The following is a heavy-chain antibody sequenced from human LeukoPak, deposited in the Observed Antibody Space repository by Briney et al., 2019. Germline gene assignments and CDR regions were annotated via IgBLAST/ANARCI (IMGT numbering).Heavy chain of an antibody. CDR1: GGTFSSYA. CDR3: ARAFSGSYFDY. CDR2: IIPIFGTA. Sequence: ASVKVSCKASGGTFSSYAISGVRQAPGQGLEWMGGIIPIFGTANYAQKFQGRVTMTRDTSTNTVYMELSSLRSEDTAVYYCARAFSGSYFDYWGQGTLVTVSS. V-gene: IGHV1-69*05. D-gene: IGHD6-19*01. J-gene: IGHJ4*02.